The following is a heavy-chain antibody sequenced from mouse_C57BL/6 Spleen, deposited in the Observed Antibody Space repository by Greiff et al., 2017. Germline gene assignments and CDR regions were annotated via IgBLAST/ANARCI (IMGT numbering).Heavy chain of an antibody. CDR3: TTLYYYAMDY. J-gene: IGHJ4*01. V-gene: IGHV14-4*01. CDR1: GFNIKDDY. CDR2: IDPENGDT. Sequence: VQLQQSGAELVRPGASVKLSCTASGFNIKDDYMHWVKQRPEQGLEWIGWIDPENGDTEYASKFQGKAPITADTSSNTAYLQLSSLTSEETAVYYCTTLYYYAMDYWRQGTSVTVSS.